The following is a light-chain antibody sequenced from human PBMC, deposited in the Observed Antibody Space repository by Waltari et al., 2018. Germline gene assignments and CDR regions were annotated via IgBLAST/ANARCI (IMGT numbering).Light chain of an antibody. CDR3: QHYGSSSYT. V-gene: IGKV3-20*01. CDR2: GAS. CDR1: QSISSSY. J-gene: IGKJ2*01. Sequence: EIVLTQSPGTLSLSRGERANLSCRASQSISSSYLAWYQQKPGQAPRLLIYGASSRANGIPDRFSGSGSGTDFTLTISRLEPEDFAVYYCQHYGSSSYTFGQGTKLEI.